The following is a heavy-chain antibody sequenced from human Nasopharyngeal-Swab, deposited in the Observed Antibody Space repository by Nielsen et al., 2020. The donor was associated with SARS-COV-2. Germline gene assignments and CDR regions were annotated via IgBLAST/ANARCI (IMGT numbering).Heavy chain of an antibody. J-gene: IGHJ4*02. V-gene: IGHV1-18*01. Sequence: ASVKVSCKASGYTFTSYGISWVRQAPGKGLEWMGWISAYNGNTNYAQKLQGRVTMTTDTSTSTAYMELRSLRSDDTAVYYCARAWGRDGYTIRRDYWGQGTLVTVSS. CDR1: GYTFTSYG. CDR2: ISAYNGNT. D-gene: IGHD5-24*01. CDR3: ARAWGRDGYTIRRDY.